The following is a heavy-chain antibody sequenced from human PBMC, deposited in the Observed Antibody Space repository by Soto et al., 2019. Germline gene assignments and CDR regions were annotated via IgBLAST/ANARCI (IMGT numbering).Heavy chain of an antibody. CDR1: GFTFSSYA. Sequence: GGSLRLSCAASGFTFSSYAMSWVRQAPGKGLEWVSAISGSGGSTYYADSVKGRFTISRDNSKNTLYLQMNSLRAEDTAVYYCAKYRGSYYYGSGSAGGFDPWGQGTLVTVSS. CDR2: ISGSGGST. V-gene: IGHV3-23*01. D-gene: IGHD3-10*01. J-gene: IGHJ5*02. CDR3: AKYRGSYYYGSGSAGGFDP.